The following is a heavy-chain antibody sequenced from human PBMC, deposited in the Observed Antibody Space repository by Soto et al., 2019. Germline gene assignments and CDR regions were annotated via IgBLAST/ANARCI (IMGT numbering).Heavy chain of an antibody. V-gene: IGHV3-30*18. CDR2: ISYDGSNK. CDR3: AKESDSPLYGSGSYYYYYGMDV. D-gene: IGHD3-10*01. CDR1: GFTFSSYG. J-gene: IGHJ6*02. Sequence: GSLRLSCAASGFTFSSYGMHWVRQAPGKGLEWVAVISYDGSNKYYADSVKGRFTISRDNSKNTLYLQMNSLRAEDTAVYYCAKESDSPLYGSGSYYYYYGMDVWGQGTTVTV.